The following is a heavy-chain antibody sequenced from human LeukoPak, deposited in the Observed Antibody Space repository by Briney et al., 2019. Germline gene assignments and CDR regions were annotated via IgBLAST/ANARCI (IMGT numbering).Heavy chain of an antibody. CDR2: FDPEDDET. Sequence: ASVKVSCKVSGYTLTELSMHWARQAPGKGLEWMGNFDPEDDETIYAQKFQDRVALTEDTSTDTAYMELSSLRSEDTAVYYCATDRPRLYYDSSGHAWHTADYWGQGTLVTVSS. D-gene: IGHD3-22*01. V-gene: IGHV1-24*01. CDR3: ATDRPRLYYDSSGHAWHTADY. J-gene: IGHJ4*02. CDR1: GYTLTELS.